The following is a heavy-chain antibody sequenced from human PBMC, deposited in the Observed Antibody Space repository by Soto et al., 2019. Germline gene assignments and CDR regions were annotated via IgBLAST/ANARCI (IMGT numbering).Heavy chain of an antibody. D-gene: IGHD3-9*01. CDR1: GYTFTSYG. J-gene: IGHJ6*02. Sequence: ASVKVSCKASGYTFTSYGISWVRQAPGQGLEWMGWISAYNGNTNYAQKLQGRGTMTTDTSTSTAYMELRSLRSDDTAVYYCAREVPVRYFDWLSREDYYYSGMDVWGQGTTVTVSS. V-gene: IGHV1-18*01. CDR3: AREVPVRYFDWLSREDYYYSGMDV. CDR2: ISAYNGNT.